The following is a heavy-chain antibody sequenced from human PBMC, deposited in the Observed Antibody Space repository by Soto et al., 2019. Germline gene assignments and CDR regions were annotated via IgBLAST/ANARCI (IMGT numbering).Heavy chain of an antibody. CDR3: GKGPSITAIDY. Sequence: EVQLVESGGGLVQPGRSLRLSCTASGFTFDDYALHWVRQAPGKGLEWVSGITWNSDRVDYADSVKGRFTISRDNARNSLYLQMNSLRAEDTALYFCGKGPSITAIDYRGQGTLVTVSS. CDR1: GFTFDDYA. D-gene: IGHD1-20*01. J-gene: IGHJ4*02. CDR2: ITWNSDRV. V-gene: IGHV3-9*01.